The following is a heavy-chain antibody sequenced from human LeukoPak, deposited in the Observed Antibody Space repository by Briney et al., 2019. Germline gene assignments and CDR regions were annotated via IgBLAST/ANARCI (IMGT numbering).Heavy chain of an antibody. CDR3: ARGFFSFWSNIGVTASAWFDP. J-gene: IGHJ5*02. CDR1: GGSFSGYY. CDR2: INHSGST. V-gene: IGHV4-34*01. D-gene: IGHD5-12*01. Sequence: PSETLSLTCAVYGGSFSGYYWSWIRQPPGKGLEWIGEINHSGSTNYNPSLKSRVTISVDTSKNQFSLKLSSVTAADTAVYYCARGFFSFWSNIGVTASAWFDPWGQGTLVTVSS.